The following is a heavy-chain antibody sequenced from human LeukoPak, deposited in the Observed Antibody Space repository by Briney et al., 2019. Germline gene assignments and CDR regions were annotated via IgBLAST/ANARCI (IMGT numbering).Heavy chain of an antibody. V-gene: IGHV1-2*04. CDR3: ARGGDCSSTSCRIFDY. CDR2: INPNSGGT. D-gene: IGHD2-2*01. Sequence: ASVRVSCTASGYTFTGYYMHWVRQAPGQGLEWMGWINPNSGGTNYAQKFQGWVTMTRDTSISTAYMELSRLRSDDTAVYYCARGGDCSSTSCRIFDYWGQGTLVTVSS. J-gene: IGHJ4*02. CDR1: GYTFTGYY.